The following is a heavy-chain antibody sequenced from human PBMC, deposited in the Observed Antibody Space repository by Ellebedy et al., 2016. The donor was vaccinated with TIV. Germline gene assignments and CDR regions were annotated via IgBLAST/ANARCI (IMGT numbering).Heavy chain of an antibody. CDR2: IKQDGSEK. CDR1: GFTFRNYW. Sequence: GGSLRPSCAASGFTFRNYWMSWVRQAPGKGLEWVANIKQDGSEKYYVDSVKGRFSISRDNAKNSLYVQMNSLRDEDTAVYYCARDQWLGRAYYFDSWGQGTLVTVSS. V-gene: IGHV3-7*01. CDR3: ARDQWLGRAYYFDS. J-gene: IGHJ4*02. D-gene: IGHD6-19*01.